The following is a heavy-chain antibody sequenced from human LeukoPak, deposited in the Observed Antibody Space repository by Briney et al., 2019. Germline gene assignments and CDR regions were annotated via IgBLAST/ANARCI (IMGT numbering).Heavy chain of an antibody. CDR3: ARDSEDTTMGPGY. D-gene: IGHD5-18*01. V-gene: IGHV1-46*01. Sequence: ASVTVSFKTSGYTFTSYYMHWVRQAPGQGKEWMGIINPSGGSTSYAQKFQGRVTMTRDMSTSTVYMELSSLRSEDTAVYYCARDSEDTTMGPGYWGQGTLVTVSS. CDR2: INPSGGST. J-gene: IGHJ4*02. CDR1: GYTFTSYY.